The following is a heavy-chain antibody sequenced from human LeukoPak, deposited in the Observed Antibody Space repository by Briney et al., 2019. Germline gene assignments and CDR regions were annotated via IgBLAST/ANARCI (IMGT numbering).Heavy chain of an antibody. V-gene: IGHV4-59*01. CDR1: GGSISSYY. D-gene: IGHD1-1*01. CDR2: IYYSGST. CDR3: AVTPIQANYFDY. Sequence: SETLSLTCTVSGGSISSYYWSWIRQPPGKGLEWIGYIYYSGSTNYNPSLKSRVTISVDTSKNQFSLKLSSVTAADTAVYYCAVTPIQANYFDYWGEGTLVTVCS. J-gene: IGHJ4*02.